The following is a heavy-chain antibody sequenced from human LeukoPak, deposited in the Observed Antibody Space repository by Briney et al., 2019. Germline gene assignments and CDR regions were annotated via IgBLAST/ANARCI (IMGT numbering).Heavy chain of an antibody. J-gene: IGHJ4*02. Sequence: GGSLRLSCAASGFTFSSYEMNWVRQAPGKGLEWVSYISSSGSTIYYADSVKGRFTISRDNAKNSLYLQMNSLRADDTAVYYCARGPMVRGPDYWGQGTLVTVSS. D-gene: IGHD3-10*01. CDR1: GFTFSSYE. CDR3: ARGPMVRGPDY. CDR2: ISSSGSTI. V-gene: IGHV3-48*03.